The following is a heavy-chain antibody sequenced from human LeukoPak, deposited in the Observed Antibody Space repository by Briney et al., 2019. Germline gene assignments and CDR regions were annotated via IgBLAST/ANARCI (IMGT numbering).Heavy chain of an antibody. CDR1: GFIFSGYG. V-gene: IGHV3-30*02. J-gene: IGHJ4*02. D-gene: IGHD6-13*01. CDR3: AKGSDVAAAGIDY. CDR2: IRYEGSNK. Sequence: PGGSLRLSCAASGFIFSGYGMHWVRQAPGKGLQWVTFIRYEGSNKYYADSVKGRFTISRDNSKNTLYLQMNSLRVEDTAVYYCAKGSDVAAAGIDYWGQGTLVTVSS.